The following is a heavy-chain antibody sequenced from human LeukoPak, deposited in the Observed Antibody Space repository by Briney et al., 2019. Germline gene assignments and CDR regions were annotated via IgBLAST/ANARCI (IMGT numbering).Heavy chain of an antibody. CDR3: AKGSGDGYNLPDY. CDR2: ISWNSGSI. Sequence: PGGSLRLSCAASGFTFDGYAMHWVRQAPGKGLEWVSGISWNSGSIGYADSVKGRFTISRDNAKNSLYLQMNSLRAEDTALYYCAKGSGDGYNLPDYWGQGTLVTVSS. J-gene: IGHJ4*02. CDR1: GFTFDGYA. D-gene: IGHD5-24*01. V-gene: IGHV3-9*01.